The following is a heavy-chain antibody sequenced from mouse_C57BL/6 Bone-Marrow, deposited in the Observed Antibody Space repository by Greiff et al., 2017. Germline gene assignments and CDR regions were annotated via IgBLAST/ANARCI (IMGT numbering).Heavy chain of an antibody. Sequence: EVQGVESGGGLVQPGESLKLSCESNEYEFPSHDMSWVRKTPEKRLELVAAINSDGGSTYYPDTMERRFIISRDNTKKTRCLQMSSLRSEDTALYYCARRAMITTLFDYWGQGTTLTVSS. CDR2: INSDGGST. CDR3: ARRAMITTLFDY. D-gene: IGHD2-1*01. V-gene: IGHV5-2*01. J-gene: IGHJ2*01. CDR1: EYEFPSHD.